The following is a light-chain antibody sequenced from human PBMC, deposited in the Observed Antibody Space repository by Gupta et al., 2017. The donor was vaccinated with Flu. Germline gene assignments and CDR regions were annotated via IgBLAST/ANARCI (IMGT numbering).Light chain of an antibody. Sequence: SLGERATINCKSSQSVLYSSNNKNCLAWYQQKPGQPPKLLIYWASTRESGVPDRFSGSGSGTDFTLTISSLQAEDVAVYYCQQYYSTWTFGQGTKVEIK. CDR3: QQYYSTWT. CDR1: QSVLYSSNNKNC. J-gene: IGKJ1*01. V-gene: IGKV4-1*01. CDR2: WAS.